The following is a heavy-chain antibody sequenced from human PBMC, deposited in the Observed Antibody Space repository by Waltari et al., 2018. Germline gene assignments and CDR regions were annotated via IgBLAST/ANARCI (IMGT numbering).Heavy chain of an antibody. CDR3: ARARYFGSLFAWFDP. D-gene: IGHD1-20*01. V-gene: IGHV4-4*02. Sequence: QVQLQESGPGLVKPSGTLSLTCAVSGGSISSTHCWTWVRQPPGKGLEWIGEISHTGSTDYNVSLKSRVTIAVDNSKNQLSLKLNSVTAADTAVYYCARARYFGSLFAWFDPWGQGTLVNVSS. CDR2: ISHTGST. CDR1: GGSISSTHC. J-gene: IGHJ5*02.